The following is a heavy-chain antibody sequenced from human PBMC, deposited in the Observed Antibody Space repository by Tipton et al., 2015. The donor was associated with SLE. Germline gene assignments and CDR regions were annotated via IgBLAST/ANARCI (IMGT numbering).Heavy chain of an antibody. CDR1: GDSISSSSYY. CDR3: ARGCAIFGVVLMGWLDP. J-gene: IGHJ5*02. Sequence: LRLSCIVSGDSISSSSYYWGWIRQPPGKGLEWVGTVYYTGNTFYNPSVKSRVTISIDTSENQFSLNLRSVTAADTAVYYCARGCAIFGVVLMGWLDPWGQGTLVTVSS. V-gene: IGHV4-39*07. CDR2: VYYTGNT. D-gene: IGHD3-3*01.